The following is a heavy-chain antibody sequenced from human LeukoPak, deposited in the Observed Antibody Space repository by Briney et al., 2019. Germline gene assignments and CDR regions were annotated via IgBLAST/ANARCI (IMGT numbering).Heavy chain of an antibody. J-gene: IGHJ4*02. CDR1: GLTFGSYT. Sequence: GGSLRLSCAASGLTFGSYTMSWVRQAPGKGLERVANIKQDGSEKYYVDSVKGRFTISRDNAKNSLYLQMNSLRAEDTAVYYCAREGNGLLTMGDILTGYYILNDYWGQGTLVTVSS. V-gene: IGHV3-7*01. CDR3: AREGNGLLTMGDILTGYYILNDY. CDR2: IKQDGSEK. D-gene: IGHD3-9*01.